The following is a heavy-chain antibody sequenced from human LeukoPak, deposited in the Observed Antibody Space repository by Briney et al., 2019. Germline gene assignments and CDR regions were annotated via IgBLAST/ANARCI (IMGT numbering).Heavy chain of an antibody. V-gene: IGHV4-59*01. CDR3: VRGKAAAGAIWFDP. J-gene: IGHJ5*02. Sequence: SETLSLTCTVSGGSMSGYYWTWIRQPPGKGLEWIGCIYSSGSTSYKPSLKSRIPISLDTSKNQFSLNLSSVTAADTAVYYCVRGKAAAGAIWFDPWGQGTLVTVSS. D-gene: IGHD6-13*01. CDR2: IYSSGST. CDR1: GGSMSGYY.